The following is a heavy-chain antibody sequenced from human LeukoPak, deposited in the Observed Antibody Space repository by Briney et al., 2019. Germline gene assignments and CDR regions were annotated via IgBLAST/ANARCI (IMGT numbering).Heavy chain of an antibody. CDR1: GFTVSSNY. V-gene: IGHV3-53*01. CDR3: ARGLGYYYYYMDV. J-gene: IGHJ6*03. D-gene: IGHD3-16*01. Sequence: GGSLRLSCAASGFTVSSNYMSWVRQAPGKGLEWVSVIYSGGSTYYADSVKGRFTISRVNSKNTLYLQVNSLRAEDTAVYYCARGLGYYYYYMDVWGKGTTVTVSS. CDR2: IYSGGST.